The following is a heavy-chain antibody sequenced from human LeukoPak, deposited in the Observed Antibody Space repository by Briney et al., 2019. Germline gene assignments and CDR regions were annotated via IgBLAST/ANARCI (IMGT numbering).Heavy chain of an antibody. J-gene: IGHJ4*02. V-gene: IGHV4-61*01. CDR1: GGSISSSRYS. D-gene: IGHD6-19*01. Sequence: SETLSLTCTVSGGSISSSRYSWSWIRQPPGKGLEWIGYIYYSGSTNYNPSLKSRVTISVDTSKNQFSLKLSSVTAADTAVYYCAREYSSGWYYFDYWGQGTLVTVSS. CDR3: AREYSSGWYYFDY. CDR2: IYYSGST.